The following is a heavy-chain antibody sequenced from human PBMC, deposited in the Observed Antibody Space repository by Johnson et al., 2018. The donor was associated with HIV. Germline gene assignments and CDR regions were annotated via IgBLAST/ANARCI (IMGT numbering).Heavy chain of an antibody. J-gene: IGHJ3*02. CDR1: GFTFDDFG. Sequence: VLLVESGGVVVHPGGSLRLSCAASGFTFDDFGMGWVRQAPGKGLEWVSTITCNSRGIGYAGSVKGRFTISRDNSKSSLYLQMNSLRAEDTAVDYCARDARYYYDSRGDAFDIWGQGTMVTVSS. V-gene: IGHV3-20*04. D-gene: IGHD3-22*01. CDR2: ITCNSRGI. CDR3: ARDARYYYDSRGDAFDI.